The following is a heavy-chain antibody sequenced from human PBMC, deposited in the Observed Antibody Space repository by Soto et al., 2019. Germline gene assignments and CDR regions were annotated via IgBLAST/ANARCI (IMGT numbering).Heavy chain of an antibody. J-gene: IGHJ4*02. D-gene: IGHD3-10*01. Sequence: EVQLVESGGGLVKPGGSLRLSCTASGFTFSNAWMSWVRQAPGKGLEWVGRIKSKTDGGTTDYAAPVKGRFSISRDDSKITLFLQMNSLKTEDTAVYYCTTGTTTIIRVDYWGQGTLVTVSS. CDR1: GFTFSNAW. V-gene: IGHV3-15*01. CDR3: TTGTTTIIRVDY. CDR2: IKSKTDGGTT.